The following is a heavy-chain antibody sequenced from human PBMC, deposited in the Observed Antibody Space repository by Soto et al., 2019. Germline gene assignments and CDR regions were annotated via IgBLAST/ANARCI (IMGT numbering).Heavy chain of an antibody. CDR3: ARGGSRSDNGMEV. D-gene: IGHD3-16*01. J-gene: IGHJ6*02. CDR1: GFTFSTYS. CDR2: ISSRSYTI. Sequence: EVQLVESGGGLVQPGGSLRLSCAASGFTFSTYSMNWVRQAPGKGLEWVSYISSRSYTIYYVDSVKGRFTISRDNAKNSLYLQMNSLRDEDTAVYYCARGGSRSDNGMEVWGQGTTVTVSS. V-gene: IGHV3-48*02.